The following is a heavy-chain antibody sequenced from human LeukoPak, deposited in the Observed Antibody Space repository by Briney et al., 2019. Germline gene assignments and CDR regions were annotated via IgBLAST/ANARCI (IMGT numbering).Heavy chain of an antibody. V-gene: IGHV4-34*01. Sequence: SETLSLTCAVYGGSFSGYYWSWIRQPPGKGLEWIGGINHSGSTNYNPSLKGRVTISVDTSKNQFSLKLSSVTAADTAVYYCARGRTLYSSSRGNWFDPWGQGTLVTVSS. CDR1: GGSFSGYY. CDR2: INHSGST. J-gene: IGHJ5*02. CDR3: ARGRTLYSSSRGNWFDP. D-gene: IGHD6-13*01.